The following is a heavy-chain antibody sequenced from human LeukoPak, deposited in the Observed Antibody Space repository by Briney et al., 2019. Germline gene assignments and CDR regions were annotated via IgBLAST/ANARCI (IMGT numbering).Heavy chain of an antibody. Sequence: PSETLSLTCTVSGGSISNYYWSWIRQPPGKGLEWIGYISYSGSTNYNPSLRSRVAISEDTSRTQFSLRLTSVTAADTAVYYCARHIPVIWSSGYYYGTDVWGQGTTVTVSS. J-gene: IGHJ6*02. CDR3: ARHIPVIWSSGYYYGTDV. V-gene: IGHV4-59*08. D-gene: IGHD3-3*01. CDR1: GGSISNYY. CDR2: ISYSGST.